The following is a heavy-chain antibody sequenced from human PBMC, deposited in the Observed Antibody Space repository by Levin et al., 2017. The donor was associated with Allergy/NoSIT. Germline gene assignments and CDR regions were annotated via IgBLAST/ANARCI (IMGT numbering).Heavy chain of an antibody. D-gene: IGHD2-15*01. CDR3: AKGSMTVTARLDP. J-gene: IGHJ5*02. CDR2: ISGGGGST. V-gene: IGHV3-23*01. CDR1: GFTFYNFA. Sequence: GGSLRLSCAASGFTFYNFAMNWVRQAPGKGLEWVSAISGGGGSTYHADSVKGRFTISRDNSKDTLYLQMHSLRADDTAVYYCAKGSMTVTARLDPWGQGTLVTVSS.